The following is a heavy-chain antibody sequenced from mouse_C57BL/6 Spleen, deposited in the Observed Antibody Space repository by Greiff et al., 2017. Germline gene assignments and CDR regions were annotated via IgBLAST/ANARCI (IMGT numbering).Heavy chain of an antibody. Sequence: QVQLQQSGPELVKPGASVKISCKASGYAFSSSWMNWVKQRPGKGLEWIGRIYPGDGDTNYNGKFKGKATLTADKSSSTAYLQLSSLTSEDSAVYFCARSLRYYAMDCWGQGTSVTVAS. V-gene: IGHV1-82*01. J-gene: IGHJ4*01. D-gene: IGHD6-1*01. CDR1: GYAFSSSW. CDR3: ARSLRYYAMDC. CDR2: IYPGDGDT.